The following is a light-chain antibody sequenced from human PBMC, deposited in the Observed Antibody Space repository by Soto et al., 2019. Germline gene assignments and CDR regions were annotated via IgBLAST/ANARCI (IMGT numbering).Light chain of an antibody. CDR2: KAS. V-gene: IGKV1-5*03. CDR3: QHYNTYTWT. CDR1: QSISSW. Sequence: IQMTQSHSTLPASVGERVTITCRASQSISSWVAWYQQKPGKGPKLLIYKASHLESGVPSRFSGSVSGTEGTITISSLQKGDGATYYCQHYNTYTWTFGHGTKVDIK. J-gene: IGKJ1*01.